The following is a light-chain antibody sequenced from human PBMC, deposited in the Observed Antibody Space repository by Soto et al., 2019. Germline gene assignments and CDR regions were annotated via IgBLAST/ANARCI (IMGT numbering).Light chain of an antibody. Sequence: EIVLTQSPGTLSLSPGERATLSCRASRSVSSNYVAWYQQKPGQTPKVLIYRASSRATGIPDRFSGSGSGTDFTLTISRLEPEDFAMYYCQQYGSSPLTFGGGTKV. CDR3: QQYGSSPLT. V-gene: IGKV3-20*01. J-gene: IGKJ4*01. CDR2: RAS. CDR1: RSVSSNY.